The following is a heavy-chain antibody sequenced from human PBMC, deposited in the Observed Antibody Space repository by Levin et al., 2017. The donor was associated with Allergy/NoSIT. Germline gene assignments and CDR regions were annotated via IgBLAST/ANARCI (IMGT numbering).Heavy chain of an antibody. D-gene: IGHD6-19*01. J-gene: IGHJ3*02. CDR1: GFTFSSYG. CDR2: ISSDGRKK. CDR3: AKDVYGSGWYPLGNDAFEM. V-gene: IGHV3-30*18. Sequence: GESLKISCAASGFTFSSYGMHWVRQAPGKGLEWVAVISSDGRKKFYADSVKGRFTISSDNSKNTLDLQMNSLRAEETAVYYCAKDVYGSGWYPLGNDAFEMWGQGTKVSVSS.